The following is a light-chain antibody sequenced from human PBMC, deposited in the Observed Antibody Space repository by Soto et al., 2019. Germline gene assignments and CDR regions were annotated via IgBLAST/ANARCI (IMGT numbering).Light chain of an antibody. CDR2: DAS. J-gene: IGKJ1*01. V-gene: IGKV1-5*01. CDR3: QQYNSYSRT. Sequence: DIQMTQSPSTLSASVGVRVTITCRASQSISSWLAWYQQKPGKAPKLLIYDASSLASAVASRFSASGYWTKFTLTISSLQTDDFETSYCQQYNSYSRTFGQGTK. CDR1: QSISSW.